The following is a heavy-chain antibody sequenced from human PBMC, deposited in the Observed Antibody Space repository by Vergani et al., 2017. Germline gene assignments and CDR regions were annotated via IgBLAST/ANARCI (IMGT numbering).Heavy chain of an antibody. Sequence: QLQLQESGPGLVKPSATLSLTCSVSGASIRSSNYYWGWIRQPPGKGLEWIASIYYSGSTYYNPSLKSRVTISVDTSKNQFSLKLSSVTAADTAVYYCASYNWNYAGYFWGQGTLVTVSS. J-gene: IGHJ4*02. CDR2: IYYSGST. CDR3: ASYNWNYAGYF. V-gene: IGHV4-39*01. CDR1: GASIRSSNYY. D-gene: IGHD1-7*01.